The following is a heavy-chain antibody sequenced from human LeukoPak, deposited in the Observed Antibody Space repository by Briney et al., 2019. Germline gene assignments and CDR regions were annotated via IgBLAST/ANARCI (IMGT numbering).Heavy chain of an antibody. J-gene: IGHJ1*01. CDR2: IIPIFGTA. V-gene: IGHV1-69*06. D-gene: IGHD3-3*01. CDR3: ARVGVNDDDSRETKGKLYFQH. Sequence: GASVKVSCKASGGTFSSYAISWVRQAPGQGLEWMGGIIPIFGTANYAQKFQGRVTITADKSTSTAYMELSSLRSEDTAVYYCARVGVNDDDSRETKGKLYFQHWGQGTLVTVSS. CDR1: GGTFSSYA.